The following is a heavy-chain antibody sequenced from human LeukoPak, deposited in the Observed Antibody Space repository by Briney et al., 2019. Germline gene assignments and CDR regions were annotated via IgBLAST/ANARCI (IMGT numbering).Heavy chain of an antibody. J-gene: IGHJ4*02. CDR1: GYTFTSYY. D-gene: IGHD2-15*01. CDR3: AKDLGYCSGGSCYPTKARTQKEGSGYFDY. Sequence: ASVKVSCKASGYTFTSYYMHWVRQAPGQGLEWMGIINPSCGSTSYAQKFQGRVTMTRDTSTSTVYMELGSLRSEDTAVYYCAKDLGYCSGGSCYPTKARTQKEGSGYFDYWGQGTLVTVSS. CDR2: INPSCGST. V-gene: IGHV1-46*01.